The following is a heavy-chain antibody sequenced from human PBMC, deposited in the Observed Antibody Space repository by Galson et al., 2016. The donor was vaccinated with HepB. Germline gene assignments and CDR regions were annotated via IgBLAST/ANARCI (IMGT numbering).Heavy chain of an antibody. Sequence: SLRLSCAASGFRFSSYAVSWVRQAPGKGLEWVSGISGSGGRTYYADSVKGRFTIPRDNSKNTVYLLMNSLRVEDTALYYCAKDGYFASGSALYGMDVWGQGTTVTVSS. J-gene: IGHJ6*02. CDR1: GFRFSSYA. CDR2: ISGSGGRT. V-gene: IGHV3-23*01. CDR3: AKDGYFASGSALYGMDV. D-gene: IGHD3-10*01.